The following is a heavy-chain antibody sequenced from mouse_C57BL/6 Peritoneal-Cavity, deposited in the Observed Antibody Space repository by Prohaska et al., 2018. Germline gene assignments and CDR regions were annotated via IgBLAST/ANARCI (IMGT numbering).Heavy chain of an antibody. CDR1: GFTFSNYW. Sequence: KLEESGGGLVQHGGSMKLPCVASGFTFSNYWMNWVRQSPEKGLEWVAQLRLKSDNYATHYAESVKGRFTISRDDSKSSVYLQMNNLRAEDTGIYYCTVSFYINYEDYWGQCTTLTVSS. V-gene: IGHV6-3*01. J-gene: IGHJ2*01. CDR2: LRLKSDNYAT. D-gene: IGHD2-5*01. CDR3: TVSFYINYEDY.